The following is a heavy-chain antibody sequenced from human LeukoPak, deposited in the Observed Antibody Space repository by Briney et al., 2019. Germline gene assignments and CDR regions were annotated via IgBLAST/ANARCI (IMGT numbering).Heavy chain of an antibody. Sequence: GGSLRLSCAVSGFAFSGYGMSWVRQGPGKGLEWVANINEDGSEKDYVDSVKGRFTISRDNAENSLFLQMSSLRVEDTAVYYCAREWQGGIAAAGTRIEGDYWGQGTLVAVSS. CDR1: GFAFSGYG. V-gene: IGHV3-7*01. CDR2: INEDGSEK. CDR3: AREWQGGIAAAGTRIEGDY. J-gene: IGHJ4*02. D-gene: IGHD6-13*01.